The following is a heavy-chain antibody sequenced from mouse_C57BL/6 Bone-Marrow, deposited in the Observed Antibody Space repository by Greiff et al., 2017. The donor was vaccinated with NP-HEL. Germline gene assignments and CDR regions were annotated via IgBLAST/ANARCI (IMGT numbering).Heavy chain of an antibody. V-gene: IGHV1-61*01. J-gene: IGHJ1*03. D-gene: IGHD1-1*01. CDR1: GYTFTSYW. CDR3: ARKGTTVDPRDV. CDR2: IYPSDSET. Sequence: QVQLKQPGAELVRPGSSVKLSCKASGYTFTSYWMDWVKQRPGQGLEWIGNIYPSDSETHYNQKFKDKATLTVDKSSSTAYMQLSSLTSEDSAVYYCARKGTTVDPRDVWGTGTTVTVSS.